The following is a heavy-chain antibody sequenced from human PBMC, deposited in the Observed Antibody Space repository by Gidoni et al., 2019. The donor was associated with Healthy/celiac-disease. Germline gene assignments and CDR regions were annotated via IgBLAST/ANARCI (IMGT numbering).Heavy chain of an antibody. V-gene: IGHV3-33*08. CDR2: IWYDGSNK. CDR3: ARVAGRCLEWLLYWDY. J-gene: IGHJ4*02. D-gene: IGHD3-3*01. CDR1: GFAFSHYG. Sequence: QVQLVESGGGVVQPGRSLRLSCAASGFAFSHYGMHWVRQAPGKGLEWVAVIWYDGSNKYYADSVKGRFTISRDNSKNTLYLKMNSLRAEDTAVYYCARVAGRCLEWLLYWDYWGQGTLVTVSS.